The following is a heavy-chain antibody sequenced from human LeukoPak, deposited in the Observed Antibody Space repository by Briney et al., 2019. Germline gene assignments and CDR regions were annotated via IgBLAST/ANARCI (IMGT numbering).Heavy chain of an antibody. J-gene: IGHJ4*02. CDR2: IYHSGST. CDR1: GGSISSSNW. D-gene: IGHD2-2*01. CDR3: ARAAYCSSTNCYGFDY. V-gene: IGHV4-4*02. Sequence: SETLSLTCAVSGGSISSSNWWSWVRQPPGKGLEWIGEIYHSGSTNYNPSLKSRVTISVDKSKNQFSLKLSSVTAADTAVYYCARAAYCSSTNCYGFDYWGQGTLVTVSS.